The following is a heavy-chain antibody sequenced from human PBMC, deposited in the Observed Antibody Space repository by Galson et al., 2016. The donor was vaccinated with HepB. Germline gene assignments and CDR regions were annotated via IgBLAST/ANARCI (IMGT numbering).Heavy chain of an antibody. D-gene: IGHD1-26*01. CDR1: GGSMNSGGYY. V-gene: IGHV4-31*03. J-gene: IGHJ4*02. CDR3: ASIPWEGDGY. CDR2: INYSGST. Sequence: TLSLTCTVSGGSMNSGGYYWSWLRQHPGKGPEWIGHINYSGSTYYGPSLKSRVIISIDTSTNQFSLRLSSVTAADTAVYYCASIPWEGDGYWGQGTLVTVAS.